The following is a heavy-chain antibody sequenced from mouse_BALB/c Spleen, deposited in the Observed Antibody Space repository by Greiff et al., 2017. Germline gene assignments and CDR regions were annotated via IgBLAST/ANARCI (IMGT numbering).Heavy chain of an antibody. Sequence: QVQLQQSGAELAKPGASVKMSCKASGYTFTSYWMPWVKQRPGQGLEWIGYINPSTGYTEYNQKFKDKATLTADKSSSTAYMQLSSLTSEDSAVYYCANSLMITTGYYAMDDWGQGTSVTVSS. D-gene: IGHD2-4*01. J-gene: IGHJ4*01. CDR1: GYTFTSYW. V-gene: IGHV1-7*01. CDR2: INPSTGYT. CDR3: ANSLMITTGYYAMDD.